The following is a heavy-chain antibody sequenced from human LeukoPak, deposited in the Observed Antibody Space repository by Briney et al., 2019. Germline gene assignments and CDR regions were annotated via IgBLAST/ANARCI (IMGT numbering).Heavy chain of an antibody. V-gene: IGHV3-11*01. Sequence: PGGSLRLSCAASGFTFSDYYMSWIRQAPGKGLEWVSYISSSGSTIYFADSVKGRFTISRDNAKNSLYLQMNSLRAEDTAVYYCARTTVVTPRLDYWGQGTLVTVSS. CDR2: ISSSGSTI. CDR1: GFTFSDYY. J-gene: IGHJ4*02. D-gene: IGHD4-23*01. CDR3: ARTTVVTPRLDY.